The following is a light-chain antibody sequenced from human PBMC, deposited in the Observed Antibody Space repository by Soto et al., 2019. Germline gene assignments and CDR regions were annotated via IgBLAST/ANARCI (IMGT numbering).Light chain of an antibody. V-gene: IGKV1-5*03. Sequence: DIQMTQSPSTLSASVGDRVTITCRASHIISTSLAWYQQKPGKAPKLLIYKASILGSGVPSRFSGSGSGTEFTLTISSLQPDDFATYYCQQYNSYSPTYTFGQGTKLEIK. J-gene: IGKJ2*01. CDR3: QQYNSYSPTYT. CDR2: KAS. CDR1: HIISTS.